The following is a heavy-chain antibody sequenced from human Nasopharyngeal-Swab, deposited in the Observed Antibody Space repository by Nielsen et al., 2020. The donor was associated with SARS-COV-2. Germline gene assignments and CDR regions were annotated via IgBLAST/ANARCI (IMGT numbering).Heavy chain of an antibody. D-gene: IGHD3-10*01. CDR1: GFTFSSYS. CDR3: ARASYYYGSGSYDHAY. CDR2: ISSTSSDI. V-gene: IGHV3-21*05. J-gene: IGHJ4*02. Sequence: GSLKISCAASGFTFSSYSMNWVRQAPGKGLEWVSFISSTSSDIFYADSVKGRFTISRDNAKNSLYLQMNSLRAEDTAIYYCARASYYYGSGSYDHAYWGQGTLVTVSS.